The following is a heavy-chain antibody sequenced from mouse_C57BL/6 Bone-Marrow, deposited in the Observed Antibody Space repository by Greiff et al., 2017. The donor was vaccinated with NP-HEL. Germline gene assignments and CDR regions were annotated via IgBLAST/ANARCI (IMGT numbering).Heavy chain of an antibody. V-gene: IGHV14-4*01. CDR1: GFNIKDDY. CDR2: IDPENGDT. CDR3: TPRQLRLRGYYAMDY. Sequence: EVKLQQSGAELVRPGASVKLSCTASGFNIKDDYMHWVKQRPEQGLEWIGWIDPENGDTEYASKFQGKATITADTSSNTAYLQLSSLTSEDTAVYYCTPRQLRLRGYYAMDYWGQGTSVTVSS. D-gene: IGHD3-2*02. J-gene: IGHJ4*01.